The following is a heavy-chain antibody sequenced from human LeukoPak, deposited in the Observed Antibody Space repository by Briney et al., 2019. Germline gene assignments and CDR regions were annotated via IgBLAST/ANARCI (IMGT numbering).Heavy chain of an antibody. D-gene: IGHD2-2*01. CDR1: GFTFSSYA. J-gene: IGHJ3*02. Sequence: QSGGSLRLSCAASGFTFSSYAMSWVRQAPGKGLEWVSAISGSGGSTYYADSVKGRFTISRDNSKNTLYLQMNSLRAEDTAVYYCAKDIVVVPAAWGAFDIWGQGTMVTVSS. CDR2: ISGSGGST. CDR3: AKDIVVVPAAWGAFDI. V-gene: IGHV3-23*01.